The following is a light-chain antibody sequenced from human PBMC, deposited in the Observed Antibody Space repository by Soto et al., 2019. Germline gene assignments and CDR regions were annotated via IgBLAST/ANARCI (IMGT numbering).Light chain of an antibody. CDR3: QQHTRWPMT. J-gene: IGKJ5*01. V-gene: IGKV3-11*01. Sequence: DIVLTQSPSTLSLSPGERATLTCRASQSVSSDLGLYQQKPGQAPRLLIDDASNRASGIPARFSGSGSGTDFTLTISSLQPDDFAFYYCQQHTRWPMTFGQGTRLEI. CDR1: QSVSSD. CDR2: DAS.